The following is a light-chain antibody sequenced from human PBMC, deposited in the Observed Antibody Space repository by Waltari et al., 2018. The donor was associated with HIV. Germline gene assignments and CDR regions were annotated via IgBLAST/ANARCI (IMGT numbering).Light chain of an antibody. V-gene: IGKV1-5*03. Sequence: DVQLTQSPSTLSASVGDRVTITCRASQIINKYLAWYQQKPGKAPNLLIYEASNVQSGVPSRFSGSGAGTEFALVISSLQPDDFATYYCQQYQNHPVTFGQGTKLEIK. CDR1: QIINKY. CDR2: EAS. CDR3: QQYQNHPVT. J-gene: IGKJ2*01.